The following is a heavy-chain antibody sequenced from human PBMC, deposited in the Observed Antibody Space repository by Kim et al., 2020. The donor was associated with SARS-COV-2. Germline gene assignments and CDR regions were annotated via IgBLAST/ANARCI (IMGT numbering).Heavy chain of an antibody. D-gene: IGHD6-13*01. CDR3: AREFMASAAGSRWYFDL. V-gene: IGHV1-18*01. J-gene: IGHJ2*01. CDR2: ISAYNGNT. Sequence: ASVKVSCKASGYTFTSYGISWVRQAPGQGLEWMGWISAYNGNTNYAQKLQGRVTMTTDTSTSTAYMELRSLRSDDTAVYYCAREFMASAAGSRWYFDLWGRGTLVTVSS. CDR1: GYTFTSYG.